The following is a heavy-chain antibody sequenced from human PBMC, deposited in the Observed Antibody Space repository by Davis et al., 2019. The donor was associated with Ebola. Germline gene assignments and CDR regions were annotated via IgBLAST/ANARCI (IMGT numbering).Heavy chain of an antibody. CDR1: GYTLTSYG. CDR3: ARAPNYDVLTGTTSYYFDC. D-gene: IGHD3-9*01. V-gene: IGHV1-18*04. J-gene: IGHJ4*02. Sequence: ASVQVSCKSSGYTLTSYGLVWVRQAPGLGLEWMGWISGFNTNTNFAQKFQGRVTVSKDTSTNTAYMDLRSLTSDDTAIYYCARAPNYDVLTGTTSYYFDCWGQGTLVTVSS. CDR2: ISGFNTNT.